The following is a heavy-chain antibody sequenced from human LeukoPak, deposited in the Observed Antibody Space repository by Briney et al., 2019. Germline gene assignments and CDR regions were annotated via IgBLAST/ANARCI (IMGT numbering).Heavy chain of an antibody. CDR2: INTYNGNT. V-gene: IGHV1-18*01. D-gene: IGHD3-22*01. J-gene: IGHJ3*02. Sequence: ASVKVSCKASGYTLTSYGISWVRQAPGQGLEWMGWINTYNGNTNYAQKLQGRVTMTTDTSTNPAYMELRSLRSDDTAVYYCAKDYYDTSGYYYDAFDIWGQGTMVTVSS. CDR1: GYTLTSYG. CDR3: AKDYYDTSGYYYDAFDI.